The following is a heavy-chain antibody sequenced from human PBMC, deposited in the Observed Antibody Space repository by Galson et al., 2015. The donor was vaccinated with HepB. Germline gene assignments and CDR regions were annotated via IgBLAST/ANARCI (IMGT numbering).Heavy chain of an antibody. J-gene: IGHJ6*03. V-gene: IGHV3-7*03. CDR3: ARDHYDFWSGYCPYLPNYYYYYMDV. Sequence: SLRLSCAASGFTFSSYWMSWVRQAPGKGLEWVANIKQDGSEKYYVDSVKGRFAISRDNAKNSLYLQMNSLRAEDTAVYYCARDHYDFWSGYCPYLPNYYYYYMDVWGKGTTVTVSS. CDR2: IKQDGSEK. D-gene: IGHD3-3*01. CDR1: GFTFSSYW.